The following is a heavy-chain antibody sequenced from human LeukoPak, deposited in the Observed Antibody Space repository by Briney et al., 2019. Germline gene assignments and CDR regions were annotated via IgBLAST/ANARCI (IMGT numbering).Heavy chain of an antibody. Sequence: GGSLRLSCAASGFTFSSYAMHWVRQAPGKGLEYVSAISSNGGSTYYANSVKGRFTISRDNSKNTLYLQMGSLRAEDMAVYYCARVYGGNPWIAFDIWGQGTMVTVSS. J-gene: IGHJ3*02. V-gene: IGHV3-64*01. CDR2: ISSNGGST. D-gene: IGHD4-23*01. CDR1: GFTFSSYA. CDR3: ARVYGGNPWIAFDI.